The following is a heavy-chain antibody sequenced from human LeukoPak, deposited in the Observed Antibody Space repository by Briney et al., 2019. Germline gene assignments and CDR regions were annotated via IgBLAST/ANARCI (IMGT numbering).Heavy chain of an antibody. CDR2: IIPIFGTA. CDR3: ARSYYDILTGFDY. D-gene: IGHD3-9*01. CDR1: GGTFSSYA. J-gene: IGHJ4*02. V-gene: IGHV1-69*05. Sequence: SVRVSCKASGGTFSSYAISWVRQAPGQGLEWMGRIIPIFGTANYAQKFQGRVTITTDESTSTAYMELSRLRSEDTAVYYCARSYYDILTGFDYWGQGTLVTVSS.